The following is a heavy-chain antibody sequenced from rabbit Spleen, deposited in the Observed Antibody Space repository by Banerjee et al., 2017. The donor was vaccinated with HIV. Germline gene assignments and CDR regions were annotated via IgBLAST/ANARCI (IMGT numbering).Heavy chain of an antibody. J-gene: IGHJ4*01. Sequence: QEQLVESGGGLVKPEGSLTLTCKASGVSFTISSYMCWVRQAPGKGLEWIACIDAFSLSRTDYASWAKGRFTISKTSSTTVTLQMTSLTAADTATYFCARDLHATVFGPNLWGPGTLVTVS. CDR3: ARDLHATVFGPNL. CDR2: IDAFSLSRT. D-gene: IGHD6-1*01. CDR1: GVSFTISSY. V-gene: IGHV1S45*01.